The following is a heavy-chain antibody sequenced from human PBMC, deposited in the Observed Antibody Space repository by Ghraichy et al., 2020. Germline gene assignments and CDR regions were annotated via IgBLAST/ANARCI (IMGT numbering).Heavy chain of an antibody. CDR1: GFTVSNNY. J-gene: IGHJ6*02. CDR3: VWRRAPDV. Sequence: LSLTCAASGFTVSNNYMSWVRQAPGRGLEWVSLIYSGGSTYYANSVKDRFTISRDSSKNTMYLQMNSLRAEDTAVYYCVWRRAPDVWGPGTTVTVSS. D-gene: IGHD2-21*01. V-gene: IGHV3-66*01. CDR2: IYSGGST.